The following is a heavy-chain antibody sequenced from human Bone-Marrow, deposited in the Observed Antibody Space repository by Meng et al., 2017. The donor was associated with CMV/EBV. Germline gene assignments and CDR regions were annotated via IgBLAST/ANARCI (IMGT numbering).Heavy chain of an antibody. D-gene: IGHD3-3*01. V-gene: IGHV3-21*01. J-gene: IGHJ4*02. CDR2: ISSSSSYI. CDR3: ARESRSFLEWFPQGYFDY. Sequence: GESLKISCAASGFTFSSYSMNWVRQAPGKGLEWVSSISSSSSYIYYADSVKGRFTISRDNAKNSLYLQMNSLRAEDTAVYYCARESRSFLEWFPQGYFDYRGQGTLVTVSS. CDR1: GFTFSSYS.